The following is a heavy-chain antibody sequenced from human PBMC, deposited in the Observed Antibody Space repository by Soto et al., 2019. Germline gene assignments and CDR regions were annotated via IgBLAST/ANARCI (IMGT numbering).Heavy chain of an antibody. D-gene: IGHD3-9*01. J-gene: IGHJ6*03. CDR3: ARHVGLTGYQYYYYYYLDV. Sequence: SETLSLTCTVSGGSISSSSYYWGWIRQPPGKGLEWIGSIYYSGSTYYNPSLKSRVTISVDTSKNQFSLKLSSVTAADTAVYYCARHVGLTGYQYYYYYYLDVCGKGTTVTVSS. CDR1: GGSISSSSYY. CDR2: IYYSGST. V-gene: IGHV4-39*01.